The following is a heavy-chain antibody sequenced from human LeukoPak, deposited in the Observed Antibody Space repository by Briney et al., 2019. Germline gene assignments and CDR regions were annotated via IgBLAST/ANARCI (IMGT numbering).Heavy chain of an antibody. CDR2: INSDGSST. Sequence: PGGSLRLSCVASGFTFSSYWMHWVRQAPGKGLVWVSRINSDGSSTSYADSVKGRFTISRDNAKNTLYLQMNSLRAEDTAVYYCARGRRGSYYYYYGMDVWGKGTTVTVSS. D-gene: IGHD3-16*01. V-gene: IGHV3-74*01. J-gene: IGHJ6*04. CDR3: ARGRRGSYYYYYGMDV. CDR1: GFTFSSYW.